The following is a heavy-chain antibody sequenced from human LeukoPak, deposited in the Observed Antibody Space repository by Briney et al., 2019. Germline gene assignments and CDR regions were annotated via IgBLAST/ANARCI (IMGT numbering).Heavy chain of an antibody. D-gene: IGHD3-22*01. V-gene: IGHV1-58*02. Sequence: GASVKVSYKASGFTFTSSAMQWVRQARGQRLEWIGWIVVGSGNTNYAQKFQERVTITRDMSTSTAYMELSSLRSEDTAVYYCAAGATYYYDSSGYPDAFDIWGQGTMVTVSS. CDR3: AAGATYYYDSSGYPDAFDI. CDR2: IVVGSGNT. CDR1: GFTFTSSA. J-gene: IGHJ3*02.